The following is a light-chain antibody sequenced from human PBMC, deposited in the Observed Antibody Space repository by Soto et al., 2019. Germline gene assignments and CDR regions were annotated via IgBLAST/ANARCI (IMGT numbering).Light chain of an antibody. CDR1: QTISSW. Sequence: DIQITQSLSTLSVSVGEQVTITCRASQTISSWLAWYQQKPGKAPKLLIYDASDLETGVPSRFSGSGSGTGFTFTISSLQPEDFATYYCQQYESLPLTFGQGTLLE. J-gene: IGKJ5*01. CDR3: QQYESLPLT. CDR2: DAS. V-gene: IGKV1-33*01.